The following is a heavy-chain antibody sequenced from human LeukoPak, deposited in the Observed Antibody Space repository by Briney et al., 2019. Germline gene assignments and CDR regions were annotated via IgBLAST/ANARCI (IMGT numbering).Heavy chain of an antibody. Sequence: GGSLRFSCAASGFTFDDYAMHWVRQAPGKGLEWVSGISWNSGSIGYADSVKGRFTISRDNAKNSLYLQMNSLRAEDTALYYCAKDNSSSWYRTNWFDPWGQGTLVTVSS. CDR1: GFTFDDYA. CDR3: AKDNSSSWYRTNWFDP. J-gene: IGHJ5*02. CDR2: ISWNSGSI. D-gene: IGHD6-13*01. V-gene: IGHV3-9*01.